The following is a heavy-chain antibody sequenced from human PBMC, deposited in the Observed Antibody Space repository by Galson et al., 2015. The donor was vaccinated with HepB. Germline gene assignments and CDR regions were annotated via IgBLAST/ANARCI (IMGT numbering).Heavy chain of an antibody. CDR3: AGAGWLLAYDI. D-gene: IGHD5-24*01. CDR1: GFTFSSYW. V-gene: IGHV3-74*01. Sequence: SLRLSCATSGFTFSSYWMHWVRQVPGKGLLWVARIDSDGSSTSYADSVKGRFTISRDNAKNTLYLQMNSLRAEDTAVYFCAGAGWLLAYDIWGQGTVVTVSS. J-gene: IGHJ3*02. CDR2: IDSDGSST.